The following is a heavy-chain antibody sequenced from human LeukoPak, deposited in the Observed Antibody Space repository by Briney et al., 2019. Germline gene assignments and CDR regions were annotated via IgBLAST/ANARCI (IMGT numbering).Heavy chain of an antibody. CDR1: GFTVSDSY. D-gene: IGHD3-3*01. Sequence: GGSLRLSCAASGFTVSDSYMSWVRQAPGKGLEWVSVIYSGGSTYYADSVKGRFTISRDTSKNTLYLQMNSLRAEDTAVYYCARAWSGTQYYFDYWGQGPLVTVSS. J-gene: IGHJ4*02. V-gene: IGHV3-66*01. CDR3: ARAWSGTQYYFDY. CDR2: IYSGGST.